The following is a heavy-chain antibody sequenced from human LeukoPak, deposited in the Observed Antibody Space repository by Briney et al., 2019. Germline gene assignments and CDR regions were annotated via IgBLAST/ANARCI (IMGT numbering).Heavy chain of an antibody. V-gene: IGHV4-30-2*01. D-gene: IGHD5-18*01. J-gene: IGHJ4*02. CDR2: IYHSGST. CDR1: GGSISSGGYS. Sequence: PSQTLSLTCAVSGGSISSGGYSWSWIRQPPGKGLEWIGYIYHSGSTYYNPSLKSRVTISVDRSKNQFSLKLSSVTAADTAVYYCARSRGYTHGQTIDYWGQGTLVTVSS. CDR3: ARSRGYTHGQTIDY.